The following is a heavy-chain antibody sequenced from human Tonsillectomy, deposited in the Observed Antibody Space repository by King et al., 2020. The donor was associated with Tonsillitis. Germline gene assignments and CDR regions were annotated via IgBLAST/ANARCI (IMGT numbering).Heavy chain of an antibody. CDR1: GFTFSSYG. CDR3: AKDYYYDSSGYDY. J-gene: IGHJ4*02. CDR2: IRFDGSNK. D-gene: IGHD3-22*01. Sequence: VQLVESGGGVVQPGGSLRLSCAASGFTFSSYGMHWVRQSPGKGLEWVAFIRFDGSNKYYADSVKGRFTISRDNSKNTLYLQMNSLRAEDTAVYYCAKDYYYDSSGYDYWGQGTLVTVSS. V-gene: IGHV3-30*02.